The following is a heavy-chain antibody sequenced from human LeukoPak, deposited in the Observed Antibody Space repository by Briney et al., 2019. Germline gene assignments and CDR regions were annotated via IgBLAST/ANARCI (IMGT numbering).Heavy chain of an antibody. J-gene: IGHJ6*03. CDR2: INHSGST. CDR3: ARNVGSPIYYMDV. V-gene: IGHV4-34*01. D-gene: IGHD6-13*01. Sequence: PSETLSLTCAVYGGSFSGYYWSWIRQPPGEGLEWIGEINHSGSTNYNPSLKSRVTISVDTSKNQFSLKLSSVTAADTAVYYCARNVGSPIYYMDVWGKGTTVTVSS. CDR1: GGSFSGYY.